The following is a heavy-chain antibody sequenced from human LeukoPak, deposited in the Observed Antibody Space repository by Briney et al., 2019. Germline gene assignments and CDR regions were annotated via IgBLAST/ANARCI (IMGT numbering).Heavy chain of an antibody. J-gene: IGHJ3*02. D-gene: IGHD3-10*01. CDR3: ARGHYGSGIHQGAFDI. V-gene: IGHV3-33*01. Sequence: PGRSLRLSCAASGFTFSSYGMHWVRQAPGKGLEWVAVVWYDASIEYYADSVRDRFTISRDNSKNTLYLQMNSLRAEDTAVYYCARGHYGSGIHQGAFDIWGQGTIVTVSS. CDR2: VWYDASIE. CDR1: GFTFSSYG.